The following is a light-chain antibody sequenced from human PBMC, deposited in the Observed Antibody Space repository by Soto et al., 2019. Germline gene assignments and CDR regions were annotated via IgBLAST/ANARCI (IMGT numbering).Light chain of an antibody. CDR1: QSISSW. CDR2: DAS. CDR3: QQYNSYSGWT. Sequence: DIQMTQSPSTLSASVGDRVTITCRASQSISSWLAWYQQKPGKAPKLLIYDASSLESGVPSRFSGSGSGTEFTLTISSLQPDDFATYYCQQYNSYSGWTCGQGTKVDIK. J-gene: IGKJ1*01. V-gene: IGKV1-5*01.